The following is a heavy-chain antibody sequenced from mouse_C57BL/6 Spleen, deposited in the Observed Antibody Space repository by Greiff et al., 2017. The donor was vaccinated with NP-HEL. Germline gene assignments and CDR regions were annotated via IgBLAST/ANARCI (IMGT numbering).Heavy chain of an antibody. J-gene: IGHJ3*01. CDR3: ARWDWDDAY. CDR1: GYTFTSYW. V-gene: IGHV1-61*01. Sequence: QVQLQQPGAELVRPGSSVKLSCKASGYTFTSYWMDWVKQRPGQGLEWIGNIYPSDSETHYNQKFKDKATLTVDKSSSTAYMQLSSLTSEDSAVYYCARWDWDDAYWGQGTLVTVSA. CDR2: IYPSDSET. D-gene: IGHD4-1*01.